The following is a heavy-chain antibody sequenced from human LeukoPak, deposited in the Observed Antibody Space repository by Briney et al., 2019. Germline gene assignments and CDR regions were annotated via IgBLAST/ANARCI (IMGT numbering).Heavy chain of an antibody. CDR1: GFTFSSDA. Sequence: GGSLRLSCAASGFTFSSDAMNWVRQAPGKGLEWVSSISSSSSYIYYADTVKGRFTISRDNAKNSLYLQMNSLRAEDTAVYYCAREAAAGYPRYWGQGTLVTVSS. V-gene: IGHV3-21*01. CDR2: ISSSSSYI. J-gene: IGHJ4*02. D-gene: IGHD6-13*01. CDR3: AREAAAGYPRY.